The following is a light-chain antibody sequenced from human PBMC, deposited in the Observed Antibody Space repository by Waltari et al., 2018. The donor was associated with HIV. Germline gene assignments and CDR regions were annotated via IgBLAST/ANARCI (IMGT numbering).Light chain of an antibody. CDR3: ASWDDSLDGVV. CDR2: IEN. V-gene: IGLV1-44*01. CDR1: SSNIGSRY. J-gene: IGLJ3*02. Sequence: QSVLTQPPSVSGTPGQRVTISCSGSSSNIGSRYVNWYQVLPGTAPKLLIYIENRRPSGVPDRFSGSKSGTSASLAISGLQSEDEADYYCASWDDSLDGVVFGGGTKLTVL.